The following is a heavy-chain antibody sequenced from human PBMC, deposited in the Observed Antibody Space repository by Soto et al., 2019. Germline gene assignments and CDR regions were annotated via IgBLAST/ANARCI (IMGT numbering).Heavy chain of an antibody. CDR1: GYTFTGYY. V-gene: IGHV1-2*04. CDR2: INPNSGGT. Sequence: QVQLVQSGAEVKKPGASVKVSCKASGYTFTGYYMHWVRQAPGQGLEWMGWINPNSGGTNYAQKFQGWVTMTRDTSISTAYMELSRLRSDDTAVYYCASGPLPSTVTTMAWFDPWGQGTLVTVSS. CDR3: ASGPLPSTVTTMAWFDP. J-gene: IGHJ5*02. D-gene: IGHD4-4*01.